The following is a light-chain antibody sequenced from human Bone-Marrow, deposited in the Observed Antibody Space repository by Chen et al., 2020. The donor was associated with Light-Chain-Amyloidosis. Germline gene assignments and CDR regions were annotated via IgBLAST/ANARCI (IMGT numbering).Light chain of an antibody. CDR2: EDS. J-gene: IGLJ1*01. CDR1: VLPKQY. V-gene: IGLV3-25*03. Sequence: SYALTPPPSGSVSPGQPARITCFGDVLPKQYAYWYQQKPGQAPLLVIYEDSERPSGIPDRFSGSSSGTTVTLTISGVQAEDEADYYCQSADSSGSHVFGTGTKVTVL. CDR3: QSADSSGSHV.